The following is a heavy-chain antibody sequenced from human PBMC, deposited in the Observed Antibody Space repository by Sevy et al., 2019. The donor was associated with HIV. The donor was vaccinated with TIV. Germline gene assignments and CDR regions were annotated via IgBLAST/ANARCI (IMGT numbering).Heavy chain of an antibody. CDR3: ARVPSFYCSSTSCYGAYYYYGMDV. CDR1: GFTFSSYW. D-gene: IGHD2-2*01. V-gene: IGHV3-74*01. Sequence: GGSLRLSCAASGFTFSSYWMHWVRQAPGKGLVWVSRINSDGSSTSYADSVKGRFTISRDNAKNTLYLQMNSLRAEDTAVYYCARVPSFYCSSTSCYGAYYYYGMDVWGQGTTVTVSS. CDR2: INSDGSST. J-gene: IGHJ6*02.